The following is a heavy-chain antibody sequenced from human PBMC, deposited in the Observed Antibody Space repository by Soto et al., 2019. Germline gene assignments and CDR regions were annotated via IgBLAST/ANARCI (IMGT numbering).Heavy chain of an antibody. D-gene: IGHD6-13*01. CDR2: INPNSGGT. J-gene: IGHJ6*02. CDR1: GYTFTGYY. CDR3: ASNRGGGSWNSDYGMDV. V-gene: IGHV1-2*04. Sequence: QVQLVQSGADVKKPGASVKVSCKAPGYTFTGYYMHWVRQAPGQGLEWMGWINPNSGGTNYAQKFQGWVTMTRDTAISTDYMELSRLRSDDTAVYYCASNRGGGSWNSDYGMDVWGQGTTVTVSS.